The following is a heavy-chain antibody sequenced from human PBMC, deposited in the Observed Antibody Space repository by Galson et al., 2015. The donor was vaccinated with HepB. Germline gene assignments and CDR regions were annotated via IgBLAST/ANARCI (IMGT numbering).Heavy chain of an antibody. V-gene: IGHV3-21*01. Sequence: SLRLSCAASGFTFSSYSMNWVRQAPGKGLEWVSSISSSSSYIYYADSVKGRFTISRDNAKNSLYLQMNSLRAEDTAVYYCARGVLVGRDGSSWELWGQGTLVTVSS. CDR2: ISSSSSYI. D-gene: IGHD6-13*01. CDR3: ARGVLVGRDGSSWEL. CDR1: GFTFSSYS. J-gene: IGHJ4*02.